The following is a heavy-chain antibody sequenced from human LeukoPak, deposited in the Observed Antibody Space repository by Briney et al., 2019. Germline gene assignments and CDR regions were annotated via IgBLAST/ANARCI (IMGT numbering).Heavy chain of an antibody. CDR2: IYSGGST. CDR1: GFTVSSNY. Sequence: GGSLRLSCAASGFTVSSNYMSWVRQAPGKGLEWVSVIYSGGSTYYADSVKGRFTISRDNSKNTLYLQMNSLRAEDTAVYYCAREKLGITIFGVAQYGDAFDIWGQGQWSPSLQ. CDR3: AREKLGITIFGVAQYGDAFDI. D-gene: IGHD3-3*01. J-gene: IGHJ3*02. V-gene: IGHV3-66*02.